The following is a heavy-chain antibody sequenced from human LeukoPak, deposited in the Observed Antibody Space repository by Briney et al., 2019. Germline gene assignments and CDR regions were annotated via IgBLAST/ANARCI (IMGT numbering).Heavy chain of an antibody. CDR3: ARAGTQPLTSYCNYHYYMDD. CDR1: GYTFTSHN. V-gene: IGHV1-8*01. D-gene: IGHD1-14*01. Sequence: ASVKVSCTASGYTFTSHNINWVRQATGQGLEWMGWMNPNSGDTAYVQKFQGRVTMTRDTSVSTAYMELSSLTSEDTGVYYCARAGTQPLTSYCNYHYYMDDWGQGTTVTVSS. J-gene: IGHJ6*03. CDR2: MNPNSGDT.